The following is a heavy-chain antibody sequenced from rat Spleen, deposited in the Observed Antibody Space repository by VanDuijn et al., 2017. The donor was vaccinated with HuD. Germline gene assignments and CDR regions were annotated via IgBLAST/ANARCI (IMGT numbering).Heavy chain of an antibody. J-gene: IGHJ4*01. Sequence: EVQLVESGGGLVQPGRSLKLSCVASGFTFSKYGMAWVRQAPTKGLEWVASINTGFSTYYPDSVKGRFTISRDNAKSTLYLQMNSLRSEDTATYYCATDGLPGYAHMDAWGQGASVTVSS. D-gene: IGHD1-4*01. CDR3: ATDGLPGYAHMDA. V-gene: IGHV5-27*01. CDR2: INTGFST. CDR1: GFTFSKYG.